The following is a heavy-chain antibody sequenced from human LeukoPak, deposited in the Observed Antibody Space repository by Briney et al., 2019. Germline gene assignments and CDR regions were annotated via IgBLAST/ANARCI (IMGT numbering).Heavy chain of an antibody. D-gene: IGHD2-15*01. J-gene: IGHJ4*02. CDR2: ISYDGSNK. Sequence: GRSLRLSCAASGFTFSSYAMHWVRQAPGKGLEWVAVISYDGSNKYYADSVKGRSTISRDNSKNTLYLQMNSLRAEDTAVYYCARGRSRIVVVVAVDYWGQGTLVTVSS. V-gene: IGHV3-30*04. CDR3: ARGRSRIVVVVAVDY. CDR1: GFTFSSYA.